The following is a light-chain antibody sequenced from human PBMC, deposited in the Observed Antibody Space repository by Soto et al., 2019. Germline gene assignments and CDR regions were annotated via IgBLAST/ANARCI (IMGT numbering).Light chain of an antibody. Sequence: DIQMTQSPSSLSASVGDRVSITCRASQSISTYLNWYQHKPGKAPKVLIYAASNLEGGVPSRFSGNGSGTDFTLTINSLQPGDFATYYCQQSYKTPYTFGQGTKLDIK. CDR3: QQSYKTPYT. V-gene: IGKV1-39*01. CDR1: QSISTY. J-gene: IGKJ2*01. CDR2: AAS.